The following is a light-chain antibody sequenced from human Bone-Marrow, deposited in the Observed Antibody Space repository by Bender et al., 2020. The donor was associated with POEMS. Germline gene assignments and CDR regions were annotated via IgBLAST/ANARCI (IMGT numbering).Light chain of an antibody. CDR2: SDN. CDR1: SSNIGSNT. J-gene: IGLJ3*02. V-gene: IGLV1-44*01. Sequence: QSVLTQPPSASETPGQRVTISCSGSSSNIGSNTVNWYQQLPGTAPKLLIYSDNQRPSGVPDRFSGSKSGASATLAISGLQSEDEAEYYCAAWDDSLNGWVFGGGTKLTVL. CDR3: AAWDDSLNGWV.